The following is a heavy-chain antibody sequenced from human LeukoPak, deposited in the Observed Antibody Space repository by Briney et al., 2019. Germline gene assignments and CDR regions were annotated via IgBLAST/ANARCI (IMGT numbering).Heavy chain of an antibody. CDR1: GGSISSDTYF. CDR2: INHSGST. CDR3: ARVTLYITIFGVVTPGAFDI. Sequence: PSQTLSLTCTVSGGSISSDTYFWSWIRQPPGKGLEWIGEINHSGSTNYNPSLKSRVTISVDTSKNQFSLKLSSVTAADTAVYYCARVTLYITIFGVVTPGAFDIWGQGTMVTVSS. D-gene: IGHD3-3*01. V-gene: IGHV4-39*07. J-gene: IGHJ3*02.